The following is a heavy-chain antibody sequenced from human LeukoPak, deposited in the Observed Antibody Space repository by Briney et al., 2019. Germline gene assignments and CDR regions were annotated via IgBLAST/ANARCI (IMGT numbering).Heavy chain of an antibody. CDR1: GFTFSDYY. CDR2: ISSSGSTI. J-gene: IGHJ5*02. D-gene: IGHD1-26*01. Sequence: GGSLRLSCAASGFTFSDYYMSWIRQAPGKGLEGVSYISSSGSTIYYADHVKGRFTISRDNAKNSLYLQMNSLRAEDTAVYYCARSGGWDSRGWFDPWGQGTLVTVSS. CDR3: ARSGGWDSRGWFDP. V-gene: IGHV3-11*04.